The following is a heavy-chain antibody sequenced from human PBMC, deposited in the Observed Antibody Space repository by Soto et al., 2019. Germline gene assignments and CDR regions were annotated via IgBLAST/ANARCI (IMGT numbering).Heavy chain of an antibody. D-gene: IGHD3-22*01. Sequence: SETLSLTCTVSGGPISSYYWSWIRQPPGKGLEWIGYISHTGSTNYNPSLKSRVTISVDTSKNQFSLKLSSVTAADTAVYYCARGKDYYDSSGYYSYYFDCWGQGTRVTVSS. CDR3: ARGKDYYDSSGYYSYYFDC. V-gene: IGHV4-59*01. CDR2: ISHTGST. J-gene: IGHJ4*02. CDR1: GGPISSYY.